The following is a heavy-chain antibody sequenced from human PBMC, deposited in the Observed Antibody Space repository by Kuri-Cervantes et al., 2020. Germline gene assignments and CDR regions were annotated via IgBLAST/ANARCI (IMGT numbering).Heavy chain of an antibody. CDR3: ARASLTGPHFDY. CDR2: IYYSGST. CDR1: GGSISSGGYY. Sequence: GSLRLSCTVSGGSISSGGYYWGWIRQHPGKGLEWIGYIYYSGSTNYNPSLKSRVTISVDTSKNQFSLKLSSVTAADTAVYYCARASLTGPHFDYWGQGTLVTVSS. V-gene: IGHV4-61*08. J-gene: IGHJ4*02. D-gene: IGHD7-27*01.